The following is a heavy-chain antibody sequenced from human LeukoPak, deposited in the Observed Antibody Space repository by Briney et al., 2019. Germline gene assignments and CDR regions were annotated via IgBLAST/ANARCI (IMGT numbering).Heavy chain of an antibody. V-gene: IGHV4-34*01. Sequence: SETLSLTCAVYGGSSSGYYWSWIRQPPGKGLEWIGEINHSGSTNYNPSLKSRVTISVDTSKNQFSLKLSSVTAADTAVYYCARGFGSSHSWFDPWGQGTLVTVSS. CDR3: ARGFGSSHSWFDP. CDR2: INHSGST. D-gene: IGHD6-13*01. CDR1: GGSSSGYY. J-gene: IGHJ5*02.